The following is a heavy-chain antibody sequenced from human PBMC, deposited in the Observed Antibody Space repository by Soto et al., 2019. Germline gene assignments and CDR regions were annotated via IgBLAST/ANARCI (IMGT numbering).Heavy chain of an antibody. CDR3: AGERGQWCSGGSCYGLRPDY. D-gene: IGHD2-15*01. J-gene: IGHJ4*02. CDR2: IWHDGSNK. V-gene: IGHV3-33*01. Sequence: QVPLVESAGGVLQPARSLRLSCAASGFTFSSYGMHCVRQAPGKGLEQAAGIWHDGSNKYYAESVKGRFTISRDNSMKRQYLQMNSLRDEDTVVYYCAGERGQWCSGGSCYGLRPDYWGQGTLVTVSS. CDR1: GFTFSSYG.